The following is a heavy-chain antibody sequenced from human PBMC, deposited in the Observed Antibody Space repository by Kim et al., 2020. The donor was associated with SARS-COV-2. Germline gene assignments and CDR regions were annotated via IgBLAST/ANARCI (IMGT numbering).Heavy chain of an antibody. Sequence: GGSLRLSCAASGFTFSSYAMNWVRQAPGKGLEWVSVVSGSGGSTDYADSVKGRFTISRDNSKNTLYLQMNSLRAEDTAVYYCAKSAVRGVIIDAFDIWGQGTMVTVSS. V-gene: IGHV3-23*01. D-gene: IGHD3-10*01. CDR1: GFTFSSYA. CDR2: VSGSGGST. CDR3: AKSAVRGVIIDAFDI. J-gene: IGHJ3*02.